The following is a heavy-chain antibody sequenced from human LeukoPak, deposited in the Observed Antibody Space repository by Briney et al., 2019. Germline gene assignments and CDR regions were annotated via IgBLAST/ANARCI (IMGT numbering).Heavy chain of an antibody. Sequence: GGSLRLYCAAAGFTVSDAWMSWVRQAPGGVQEWVGRIKSKTDGGTTDYAAPVKDRFTISRDDSKNTLYLQMNSLKTEDTAVYYCTAETTVTTSADYWGQGTLVTVSS. V-gene: IGHV3-15*01. CDR3: TAETTVTTSADY. CDR1: GFTVSDAW. D-gene: IGHD4-17*01. CDR2: IKSKTDGGTT. J-gene: IGHJ4*02.